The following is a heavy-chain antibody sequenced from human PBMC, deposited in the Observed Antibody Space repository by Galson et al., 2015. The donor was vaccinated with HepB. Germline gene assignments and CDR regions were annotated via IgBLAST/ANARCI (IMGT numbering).Heavy chain of an antibody. J-gene: IGHJ4*02. Sequence: SVKVSCKASGYTFTSYGFSWVRQAPGQGLEWMGWISGYNGDTDYAQNLQGRVTLTTDTSSSTAYMEVRSLRSDDTAVYYCARDSRYSSTWFIYWGQGTLGTVSS. CDR1: GYTFTSYG. D-gene: IGHD6-13*01. CDR3: ARDSRYSSTWFIY. CDR2: ISGYNGDT. V-gene: IGHV1-18*04.